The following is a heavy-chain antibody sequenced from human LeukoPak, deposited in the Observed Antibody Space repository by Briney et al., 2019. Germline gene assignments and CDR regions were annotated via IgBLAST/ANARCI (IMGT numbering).Heavy chain of an antibody. J-gene: IGHJ5*01. CDR1: GFNIRSHG. D-gene: IGHD3-16*02. CDR3: VSADIWGNYRTDS. V-gene: IGHV3-33*01. Sequence: GGSLRLSCAASGFNIRSHGMHWVRQAPGKGLEWLAVIWYNGNTKYYADSVKGRFTVSRDDSRNTLHLQMGSLRAEDTAVYYCVSADIWGNYRTDSWGHGALVVVSS. CDR2: IWYNGNTK.